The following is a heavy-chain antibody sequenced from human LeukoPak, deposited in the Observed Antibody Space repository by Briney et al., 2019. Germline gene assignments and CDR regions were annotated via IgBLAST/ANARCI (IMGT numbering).Heavy chain of an antibody. D-gene: IGHD3-10*01. J-gene: IGHJ4*02. V-gene: IGHV4-38-2*02. CDR1: GYSINSAFY. CDR2: FFHSGST. CDR3: VTKGGSGSSYFDY. Sequence: SETLSLTCTVSGYSINSAFYWGWIRVPPGKELEWIGSFFHSGSTYYNPSLKSRVTISVDTSKNPFSLKLSSVTAADTAVYYCVTKGGSGSSYFDYWGQGTLVTVSS.